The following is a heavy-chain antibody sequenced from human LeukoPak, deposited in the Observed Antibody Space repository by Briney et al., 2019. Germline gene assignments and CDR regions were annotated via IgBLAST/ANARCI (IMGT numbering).Heavy chain of an antibody. Sequence: HPGKSLRLSCAASGFTFNNYGMHWVRQAPGKGLEWVAVISYDGSNKHYPDSVKGRFTISRDISTDTLWLQMDSLRTEDTAVYYCAKGPLRGTAAAIDYWGQGTLVTVSS. V-gene: IGHV3-30*18. CDR1: GFTFNNYG. CDR3: AKGPLRGTAAAIDY. CDR2: ISYDGSNK. D-gene: IGHD2-2*01. J-gene: IGHJ4*02.